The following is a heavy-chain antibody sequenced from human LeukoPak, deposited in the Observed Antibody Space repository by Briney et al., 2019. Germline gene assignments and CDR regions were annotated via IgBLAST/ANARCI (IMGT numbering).Heavy chain of an antibody. V-gene: IGHV3-53*01. D-gene: IGHD3-16*01. CDR3: VRERCDYIWGSYSH. CDR2: IYSGGST. CDR1: GFTVSSNY. Sequence: PGGSLRLSCAASGFTVSSNYMSWVRQAPGKGLEWVSVIYSGGSTYYADSVKGRFTISRDNSKNTLYLQMNSLRAEDTAVYYCVRERCDYIWGSYSHWGQGTLVTVSS. J-gene: IGHJ4*02.